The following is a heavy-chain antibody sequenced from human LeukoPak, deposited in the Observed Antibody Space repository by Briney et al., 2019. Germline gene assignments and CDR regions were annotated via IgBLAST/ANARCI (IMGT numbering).Heavy chain of an antibody. D-gene: IGHD3-9*01. CDR1: GFTFSSYS. CDR2: ISSSSSYI. CDR3: ARTYYDILTGYCPDY. V-gene: IGHV3-21*01. Sequence: GGSLRLSCAASGFTFSSYSMNWVRQAPGKGLEWVSSISSSSSYIYYAGSVKGRFTISRDNAKNSLYLQMNSLRAGDTAVYYCARTYYDILTGYCPDYWGQGTLVTVSS. J-gene: IGHJ4*02.